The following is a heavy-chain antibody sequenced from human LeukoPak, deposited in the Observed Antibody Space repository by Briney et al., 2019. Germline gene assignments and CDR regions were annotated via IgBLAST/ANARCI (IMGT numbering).Heavy chain of an antibody. Sequence: GGSLRLSCAASGFTFSSYSMSWVRQAPGKGLEWVANINQGASEKYYVDSVKGRFTISRDNARNSLYLQMNSLRAEDTAVYFGARDRGKWDYDDSSANHFDTLGDGGQGPLVTVPS. CDR2: INQGASEK. V-gene: IGHV3-7*01. CDR1: GFTFSSYS. D-gene: IGHD3-22*01. J-gene: IGHJ4*02. CDR3: ARDRGKWDYDDSSANHFDTLGD.